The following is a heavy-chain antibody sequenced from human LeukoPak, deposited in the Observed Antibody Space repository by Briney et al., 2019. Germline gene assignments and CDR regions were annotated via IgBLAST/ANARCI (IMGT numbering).Heavy chain of an antibody. CDR3: ARDSRLRDCKTDGVNCGGGGHGMDV. Sequence: GGSLRLSCAASGVTFSNYWMSWSRQAPGKRLEWGADIKQAGGEKYYMDSLEGRFTISRDNAKSSVYLQMNSLRAADTAVYYCARDSRLRDCKTDGVNCGGGGHGMDVWGQGTTVTVSS. D-gene: IGHD2/OR15-2a*01. CDR1: GVTFSNYW. CDR2: IKQAGGEK. J-gene: IGHJ6*02. V-gene: IGHV3-7*01.